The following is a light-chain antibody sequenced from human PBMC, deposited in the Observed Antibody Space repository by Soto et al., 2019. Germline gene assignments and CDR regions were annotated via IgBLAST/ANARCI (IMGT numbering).Light chain of an antibody. CDR1: QSVSSY. Sequence: EIVLTQSPATLSLSPGERATLSCRASQSVSSYLAWYQQKPGQAPRLLIYDASNRATGIPARFSGSGSGTDFTLTISSLEPEDLAVYYCQQRSNWRTFDGGTKVEIK. CDR2: DAS. J-gene: IGKJ4*01. V-gene: IGKV3-11*01. CDR3: QQRSNWRT.